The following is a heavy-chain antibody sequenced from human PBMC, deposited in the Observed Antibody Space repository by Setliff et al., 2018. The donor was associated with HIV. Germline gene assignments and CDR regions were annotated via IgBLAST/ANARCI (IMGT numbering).Heavy chain of an antibody. Sequence: PSETLSLTCTVSGGSISSSSYYWGWIRQPPGKGLEWIGYIYHSGSTYYNPSLKSRVTISVDTSKNQISLKLNSVTAADSAVYYCARGGRSLAAQTWFDPWGQGTLVTV. J-gene: IGHJ5*02. CDR2: IYHSGST. V-gene: IGHV4-39*01. CDR3: ARGGRSLAAQTWFDP. D-gene: IGHD6-6*01. CDR1: GGSISSSSYY.